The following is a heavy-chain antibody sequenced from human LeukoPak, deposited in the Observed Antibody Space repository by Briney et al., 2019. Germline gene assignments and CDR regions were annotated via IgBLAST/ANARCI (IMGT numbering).Heavy chain of an antibody. D-gene: IGHD3-10*01. CDR2: ISYDGSNK. CDR1: GFTFSSYG. CDR3: AKGMAAYGSGSLFDY. J-gene: IGHJ4*02. Sequence: GRSLRLSCAASGFTFSSYGMHWVRQAPGKGLEWVAVISYDGSNKYYADPVKGRFTISRDNSKKTLYLQMNSLRAEDTAVYYCAKGMAAYGSGSLFDYWGQGTLVTVSS. V-gene: IGHV3-30*18.